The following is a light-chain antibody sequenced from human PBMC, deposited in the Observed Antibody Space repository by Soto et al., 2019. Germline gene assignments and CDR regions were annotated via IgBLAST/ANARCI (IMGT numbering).Light chain of an antibody. Sequence: EIVLTQSPATLSLSPGERATLSCRASQSVSSYLAWYQQKPGQAPRLLIYDASNRATGIPARFSGSGSGTDFTLTISSLAPEDFAFYYCQQRRNWPPAYTFGQGTKLEIK. J-gene: IGKJ2*01. V-gene: IGKV3-11*01. CDR2: DAS. CDR1: QSVSSY. CDR3: QQRRNWPPAYT.